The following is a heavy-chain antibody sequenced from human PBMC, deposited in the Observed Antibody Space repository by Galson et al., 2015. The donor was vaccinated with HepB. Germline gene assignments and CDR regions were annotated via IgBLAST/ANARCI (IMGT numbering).Heavy chain of an antibody. CDR1: GYTFTTYG. CDR2: ISAYNGNT. CDR3: ARDLGGGYYFDY. J-gene: IGHJ4*02. V-gene: IGHV1-18*01. Sequence: SVKVSCKASGYTFTTYGISWVRLAPGQGLEWMGWISAYNGNTNYAQKFQDRVTMTTDTSMSTAYMELRSLRSEDTAVYYCARDLGGGYYFDYWGQGTLVTVSS. D-gene: IGHD6-19*01.